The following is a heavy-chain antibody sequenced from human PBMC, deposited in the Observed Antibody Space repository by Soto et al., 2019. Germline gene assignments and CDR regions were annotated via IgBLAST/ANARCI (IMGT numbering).Heavy chain of an antibody. Sequence: SETLSLTCTVSGGSISSGGYYWSWIRQHPGKGLEWIGYIYYSGSTYYNPSLKSRVTISVDTSKNQFSLKLSSVTAADTAVYYCARGTYGDYVLEYFQHWGQGTLVTVSS. D-gene: IGHD4-17*01. J-gene: IGHJ1*01. CDR1: GGSISSGGYY. CDR2: IYYSGST. CDR3: ARGTYGDYVLEYFQH. V-gene: IGHV4-31*03.